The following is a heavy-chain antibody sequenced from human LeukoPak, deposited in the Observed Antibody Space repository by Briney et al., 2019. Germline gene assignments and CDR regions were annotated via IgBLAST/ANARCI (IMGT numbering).Heavy chain of an antibody. Sequence: GGSLRLSCAASGFTFDSYAMSWVRQAPGKGLEWVSAVSRFGGTTYYADSAKGRFTISRDNSNSTVYLQMNSLRVGDTALYYCVKHVGSRWSNNRFDPWGQGTLVTVS. V-gene: IGHV3-23*01. J-gene: IGHJ5*02. CDR3: VKHVGSRWSNNRFDP. D-gene: IGHD6-13*01. CDR1: GFTFDSYA. CDR2: VSRFGGTT.